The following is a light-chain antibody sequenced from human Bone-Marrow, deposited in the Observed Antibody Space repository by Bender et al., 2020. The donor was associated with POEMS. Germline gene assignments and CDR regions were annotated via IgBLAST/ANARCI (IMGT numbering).Light chain of an antibody. CDR2: DTS. J-gene: IGLJ3*02. CDR1: SSNIGAHA. CDR3: AVWDDSLNGWV. Sequence: QSVLTQPPSASGTPGQRVTISCSGGSSNIGAHAVNWYQHLPGRAPTLLISDTSNRPSGVPDRFSGSKSGTSASLAITGLQADDEADYYCAVWDDSLNGWVFGGGTKLTVL. V-gene: IGLV1-44*01.